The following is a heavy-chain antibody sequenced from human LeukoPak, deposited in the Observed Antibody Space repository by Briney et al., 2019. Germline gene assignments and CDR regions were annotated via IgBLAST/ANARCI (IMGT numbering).Heavy chain of an antibody. D-gene: IGHD3-22*01. CDR2: IYYSGST. V-gene: IGHV4-59*01. CDR1: GGSISSYY. Sequence: SETLSLTCTVSGGSISSYYWSWIRQPPGKGLEWIGYIYYSGSTNYNPSLKSRVTISVDTSKNQFSLKLSSVTAADTAVYYCARVTGDTMIVPSNWFDPWGQGTLVTVSS. J-gene: IGHJ5*02. CDR3: ARVTGDTMIVPSNWFDP.